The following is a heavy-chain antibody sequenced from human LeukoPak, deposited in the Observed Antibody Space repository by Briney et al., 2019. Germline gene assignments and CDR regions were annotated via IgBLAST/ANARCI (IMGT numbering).Heavy chain of an antibody. CDR3: AKTLHYNWNDLDY. CDR1: GFTFSSYG. D-gene: IGHD1-20*01. CDR2: IWYDGCNK. V-gene: IGHV3-33*06. J-gene: IGHJ4*02. Sequence: GGSLRLSCAASGFTFSSYGMHWVRQAPGKGLEWVAVIWYDGCNKYYADSVKGRFTISRDNSKNTLYLQMNSLRAEDTAVYYCAKTLHYNWNDLDYWGQGTLVTVSS.